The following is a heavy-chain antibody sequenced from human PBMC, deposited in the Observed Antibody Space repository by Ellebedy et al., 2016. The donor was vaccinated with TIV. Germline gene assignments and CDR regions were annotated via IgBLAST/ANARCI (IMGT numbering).Heavy chain of an antibody. J-gene: IGHJ4*02. Sequence: GESLKISCAASGFTVSSNYMSWVRQAPGKGLEWVSVIYSGGSTYYADSVKGRFTISRDNSKNTLYLQMGGLRAGDTAVYYCARDLERAVAGTRGIFDYWGQGTLVTVSS. D-gene: IGHD6-19*01. CDR3: ARDLERAVAGTRGIFDY. CDR1: GFTVSSNY. V-gene: IGHV3-66*01. CDR2: IYSGGST.